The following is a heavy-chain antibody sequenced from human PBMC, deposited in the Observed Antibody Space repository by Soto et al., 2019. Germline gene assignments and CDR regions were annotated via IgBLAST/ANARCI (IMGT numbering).Heavy chain of an antibody. CDR1: GFTFDDYA. J-gene: IGHJ4*02. D-gene: IGHD3-22*01. Sequence: EVQLVESGGGLVQPGRSLRLSCAASGFTFDDYAMHWVRQAPGKGLEWVSAISGSGGSTYYADSVKGRFTISRDNSKNTLYLQMNSLRAEDTAVYYCAKDLGITMIVVVITGFDYWGQGTLVTVSS. V-gene: IGHV3-23*04. CDR2: ISGSGGST. CDR3: AKDLGITMIVVVITGFDY.